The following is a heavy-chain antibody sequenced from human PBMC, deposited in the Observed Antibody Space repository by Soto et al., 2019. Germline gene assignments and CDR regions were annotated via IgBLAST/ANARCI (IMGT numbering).Heavy chain of an antibody. J-gene: IGHJ6*02. D-gene: IGHD3-10*01. CDR3: ARAASPYYGSGSYSSYYYYGMDV. Sequence: SVKVSCTAPGGTFSSYAISWVRQAPGQGLEWMGGIIPIFGTANYAQKFQGRVTITADESTSTAYMELSSLRSEDTAVYYCARAASPYYGSGSYSSYYYYGMDVWGHGTTVTVSS. V-gene: IGHV1-69*13. CDR1: GGTFSSYA. CDR2: IIPIFGTA.